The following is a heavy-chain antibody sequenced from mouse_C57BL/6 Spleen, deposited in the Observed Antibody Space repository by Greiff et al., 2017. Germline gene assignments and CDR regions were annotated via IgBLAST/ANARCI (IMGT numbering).Heavy chain of an antibody. CDR3: ARPQPAQAKGGFAY. V-gene: IGHV5-9*01. Sequence: EVQGVEPGGGLVKPGGSLKLSCEASGFTFSSYTMSWVRQTPEQRLEWVATISGGGGNTNYPDSVKGRFTIARDNAKNTLYLQMSSLRSEDTALYYCARPQPAQAKGGFAYWGQGALVTVAA. CDR1: GFTFSSYT. J-gene: IGHJ3*01. D-gene: IGHD3-2*02. CDR2: ISGGGGNT.